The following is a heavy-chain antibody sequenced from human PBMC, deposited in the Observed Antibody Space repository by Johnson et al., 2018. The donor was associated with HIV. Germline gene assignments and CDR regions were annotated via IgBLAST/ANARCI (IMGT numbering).Heavy chain of an antibody. V-gene: IGHV3-74*02. CDR2: IDSGGAGT. Sequence: VQLVESGGGLIQPGGSLRLSCAASGFTFSSFWIHWVRQAPGKGLEWVSRIDSGGAGTIYADPVKGRFSISRENAKNTLYLQLDSLTVDDTAVYYCARGAYHHGFDIWGQGTMVTVSS. D-gene: IGHD1-26*01. J-gene: IGHJ3*02. CDR1: GFTFSSFW. CDR3: ARGAYHHGFDI.